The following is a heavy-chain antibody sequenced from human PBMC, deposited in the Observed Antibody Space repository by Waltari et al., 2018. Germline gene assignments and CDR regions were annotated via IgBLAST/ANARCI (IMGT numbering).Heavy chain of an antibody. J-gene: IGHJ4*02. CDR3: ARSFGGSGSYKFDT. V-gene: IGHV4-39*02. CDR1: GASISISTHY. Sequence: RLQESGPGRMKPSETLSLICTVSGASISISTHYWGWIRQTPGMGPEWIGIVHYTGKTYNNPSLESRVSLSVDTSKNLFSLELTSVTAADTATYFCARSFGGSGSYKFDTWGRGILVSVSS. CDR2: VHYTGKT. D-gene: IGHD3-10*01.